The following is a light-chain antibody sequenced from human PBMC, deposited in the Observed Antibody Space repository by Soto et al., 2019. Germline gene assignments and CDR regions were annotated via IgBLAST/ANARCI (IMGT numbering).Light chain of an antibody. V-gene: IGKV1-39*01. J-gene: IGKJ4*01. CDR1: QSISSY. CDR3: QQLNSYPLT. Sequence: DIQMPQSPSSLSASVGDRVTITCRASQSISSYLNWYQQKPGKAPKLLIYAASTLQSGVPSRFSGSGSGTDFTLTISSLQPEDSATYYCQQLNSYPLTFGGGTKVDIK. CDR2: AAS.